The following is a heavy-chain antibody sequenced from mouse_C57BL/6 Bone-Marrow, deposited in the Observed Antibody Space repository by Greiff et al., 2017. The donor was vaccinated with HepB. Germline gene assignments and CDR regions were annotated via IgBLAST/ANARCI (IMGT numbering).Heavy chain of an antibody. CDR1: RFSINSDCY. J-gene: IGHJ1*03. Sequence: ESGPSLVRPSQTLSLTCTVTRFSINSDCYWIWIRQFPGNKLEYIGYTFYSGITYYNPSLESRTYITRDTSKNQFSLKLSSVTTEDTATYYCARVWGDYDGYWYFDVWGTGTTVTVSS. D-gene: IGHD2-4*01. CDR2: TFYSGIT. V-gene: IGHV3-3*01. CDR3: ARVWGDYDGYWYFDV.